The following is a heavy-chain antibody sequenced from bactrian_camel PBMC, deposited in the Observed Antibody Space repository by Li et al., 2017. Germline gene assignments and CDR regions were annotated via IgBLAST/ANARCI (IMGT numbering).Heavy chain of an antibody. CDR2: IEKDGKT. D-gene: IGHD5*01. Sequence: HVQLVESGGGSVQAGGSLTLSCKASGFTASGVFMAWFRRPPGKEREGVATIEKDGKTTYAESVRGRFTISHDTAKQILYLQMNDLKVEDSGVYYCAADGPGTYGHCGTRTNFRRWGQGTQVTVS. V-gene: IGHV3S57*01. CDR3: AADGPGTYGHCGTRTNFRR. J-gene: IGHJ4*01. CDR1: GFTASGVF.